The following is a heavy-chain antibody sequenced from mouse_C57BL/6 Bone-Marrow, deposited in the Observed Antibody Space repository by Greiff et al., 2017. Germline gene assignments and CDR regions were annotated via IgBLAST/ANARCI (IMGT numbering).Heavy chain of an antibody. Sequence: ELQLQQSGPELVKPGASVKISCKASGYSFTGYYMNWVKQSPEKSLEWIGEINPSTGGTTYNQKFKAKATLTVDKSSSTAYMQLKSLTSEDSAVYYCARHDYNAMDYWGQGTSVTVSS. CDR3: ARHDYNAMDY. CDR2: INPSTGGT. J-gene: IGHJ4*01. V-gene: IGHV1-42*01. CDR1: GYSFTGYY.